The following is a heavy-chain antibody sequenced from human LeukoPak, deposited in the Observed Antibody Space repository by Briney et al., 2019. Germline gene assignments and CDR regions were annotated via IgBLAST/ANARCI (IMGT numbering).Heavy chain of an antibody. V-gene: IGHV4-4*09. Sequence: KASETLSLTCTVSGGSISNYYWSWIRQPPGKGLEWIGFLYNSGSTTYNPSLKSRVTISVDTSKNQFSLKLSSVTAADTAVYYCARDHVDTAMGIDYWGQGTLVTVSA. CDR2: LYNSGST. CDR1: GGSISNYY. CDR3: ARDHVDTAMGIDY. J-gene: IGHJ4*02. D-gene: IGHD5-18*01.